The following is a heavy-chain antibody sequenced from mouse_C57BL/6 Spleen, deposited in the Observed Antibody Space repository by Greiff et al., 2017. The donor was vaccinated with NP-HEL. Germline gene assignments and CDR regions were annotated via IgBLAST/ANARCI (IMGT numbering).Heavy chain of an antibody. J-gene: IGHJ2*01. CDR3: TRRGDYYGSSSFDY. V-gene: IGHV1-15*01. CDR2: IDPETGGT. Sequence: VQLQQPGAELVRPGASVTLSCKASGYTFTDYEMHWVKQTPVHGLEWIGAIDPETGGTAYNQKFKGKAILTADKSSSTAYMELRSLTSEDSAVYYCTRRGDYYGSSSFDYWGQGTTLTVSS. D-gene: IGHD1-1*01. CDR1: GYTFTDYE.